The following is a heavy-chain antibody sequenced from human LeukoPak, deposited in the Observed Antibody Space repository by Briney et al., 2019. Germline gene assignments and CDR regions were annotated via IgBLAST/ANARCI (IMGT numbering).Heavy chain of an antibody. CDR3: APDYYDSSGYYYALNY. V-gene: IGHV1-2*02. CDR2: INPNSGGT. Sequence: ASVKVSCKASGYTFTGYYMHWVRQAPGQGLEWMGWINPNSGGTNYAQKFQGRVTMTRDTSISTAYMELSRLRSDDTAVYYCAPDYYDSSGYYYALNYWGQGTLVTVSS. J-gene: IGHJ4*02. CDR1: GYTFTGYY. D-gene: IGHD3-22*01.